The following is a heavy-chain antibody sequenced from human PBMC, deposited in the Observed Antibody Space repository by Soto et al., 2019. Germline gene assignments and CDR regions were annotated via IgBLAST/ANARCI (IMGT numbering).Heavy chain of an antibody. CDR1: GGSISSSNW. CDR3: AIVLYDFWSGYPYAFDI. D-gene: IGHD3-3*01. Sequence: QVQLQESGPGLVKPSGTLSLTCAVSGGSISSSNWWRWVRQPPGKGLEWIGEIYHSGSTNYNPSLKSRVNRSVDKSKNQFSLKLSSVTVAHTAVYYCAIVLYDFWSGYPYAFDIWGQGTMVTVSS. V-gene: IGHV4-4*02. CDR2: IYHSGST. J-gene: IGHJ3*02.